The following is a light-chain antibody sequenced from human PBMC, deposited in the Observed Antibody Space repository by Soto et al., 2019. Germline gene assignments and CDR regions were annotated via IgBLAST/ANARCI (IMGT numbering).Light chain of an antibody. V-gene: IGKV3-20*01. CDR2: GAS. CDR3: QQYGSSPRT. J-gene: IGKJ1*01. Sequence: SVLTQSPGSLSLSPGEGATLSCWASQSVSNSYLAWYQQKPGQAPRLLIYGASARATGIPDRFSGSGSGTDFTLTISRLEPEDFAVYYCQQYGSSPRTFGQGTKVDIK. CDR1: QSVSNSY.